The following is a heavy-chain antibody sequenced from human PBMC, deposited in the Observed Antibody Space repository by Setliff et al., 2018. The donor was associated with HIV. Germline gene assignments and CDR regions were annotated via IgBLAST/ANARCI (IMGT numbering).Heavy chain of an antibody. J-gene: IGHJ3*02. V-gene: IGHV4-34*01. CDR3: ARGYEGSSPGGAFDI. Sequence: SETLSLTCAVYGGSFSGYYWSWIRQPPRKGLEWIGEINHRGSTNYNPSLKSRVTISVDTSKNQFSVRLSSVTAADTAVYYCARGYEGSSPGGAFDIWGLGTMVTVSS. CDR2: INHRGST. D-gene: IGHD6-6*01. CDR1: GGSFSGYY.